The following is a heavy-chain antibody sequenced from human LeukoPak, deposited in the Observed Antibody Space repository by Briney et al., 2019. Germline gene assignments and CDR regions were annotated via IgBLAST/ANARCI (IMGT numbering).Heavy chain of an antibody. D-gene: IGHD5-12*01. CDR2: ISYSGNT. J-gene: IGHJ4*02. CDR1: GGSISSYY. Sequence: SETLSLTCSVSGGSISSYYWSWIRQPPGKRLEWIGYISYSGNTNYNPSLKSRVTISVDTSKNQFSLKLSSVTTADTAVYYCAKAQSGYERHCFDYWGQGTLVTVSS. CDR3: AKAQSGYERHCFDY. V-gene: IGHV4-59*01.